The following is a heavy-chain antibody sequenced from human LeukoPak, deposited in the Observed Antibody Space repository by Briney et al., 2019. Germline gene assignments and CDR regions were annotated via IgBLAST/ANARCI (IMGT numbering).Heavy chain of an antibody. Sequence: SQTLSLTCTVSGGSISSGGYYWNWIRQPPGKGLEWIGEINHSGSTNYNPSLKSRVTISVDTSKNQFSLMLSSVTAADTAVYYCARGRYSRDYVWGSYRFVYWGQGTLVTVSS. V-gene: IGHV4-39*07. CDR1: GGSISSGGYY. J-gene: IGHJ4*02. CDR2: INHSGST. D-gene: IGHD3-16*02. CDR3: ARGRYSRDYVWGSYRFVY.